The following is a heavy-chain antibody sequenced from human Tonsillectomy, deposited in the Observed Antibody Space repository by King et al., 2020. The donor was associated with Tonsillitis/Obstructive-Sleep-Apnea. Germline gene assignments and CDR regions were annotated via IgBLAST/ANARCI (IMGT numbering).Heavy chain of an antibody. CDR1: GGSFSGYY. Sequence: VQLQQWGAGLLKPSETLSLTCAVYGGSFSGYYWSWIRQPPGKGLEWIGEINHSGSTNYNPSLKSRVTISVDTSKNQFSLKLSSVTAADTAVYYCARGRRGYYYYYMDVWGKGTTVTVSS. V-gene: IGHV4-34*01. D-gene: IGHD3-10*01. CDR3: ARGRRGYYYYYMDV. J-gene: IGHJ6*03. CDR2: INHSGST.